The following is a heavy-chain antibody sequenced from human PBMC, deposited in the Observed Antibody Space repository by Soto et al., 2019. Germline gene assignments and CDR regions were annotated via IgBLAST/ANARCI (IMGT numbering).Heavy chain of an antibody. Sequence: QVQLVESGGGVVQPGRSLRLSCAASGFTFSSYGMHWVRQAPGKGLEWVAVISYDGSNKYYADSVKGRFTISRDNSKNTLYLQMNSLRAEDTAVYYCPKERTGTMFGWGQGNLVTVSS. V-gene: IGHV3-30*18. CDR1: GFTFSSYG. D-gene: IGHD1-7*01. CDR2: ISYDGSNK. CDR3: PKERTGTMFG. J-gene: IGHJ4*02.